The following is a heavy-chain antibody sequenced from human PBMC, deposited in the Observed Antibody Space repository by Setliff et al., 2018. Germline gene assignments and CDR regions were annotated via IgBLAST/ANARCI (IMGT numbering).Heavy chain of an antibody. CDR2: ISGSGGST. CDR3: ARDHVYGSQYYYYYYGMDV. J-gene: IGHJ6*02. V-gene: IGHV3-23*01. D-gene: IGHD3-10*01. CDR1: GFTFSSYA. Sequence: QPGGSLRLSCAASGFTFSSYAMHWVRQAPGKGLEWVSAISGSGGSTYYADSVKGRFTISRDNSKNTLYLQMNSLRAEDTAVYYCARDHVYGSQYYYYYYGMDVWGQGTTVTVSS.